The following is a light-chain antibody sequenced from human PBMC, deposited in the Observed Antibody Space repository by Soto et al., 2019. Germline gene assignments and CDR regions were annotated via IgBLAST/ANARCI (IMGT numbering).Light chain of an antibody. CDR2: GAS. CDR3: QQYGGSPLYT. J-gene: IGKJ2*01. V-gene: IGKV3-20*01. Sequence: DIVLTQSPGTLSLSPGEGATLSCRASQSVSSSHLAWYQQKPGQAPRLVIYGASSRATGIPDRFSDSGSGTDFTLTISRLEPEDFAVYYCQQYGGSPLYTFGQGTTLEIK. CDR1: QSVSSSH.